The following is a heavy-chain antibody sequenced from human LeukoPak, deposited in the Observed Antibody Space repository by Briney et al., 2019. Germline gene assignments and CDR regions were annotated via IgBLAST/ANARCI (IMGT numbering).Heavy chain of an antibody. CDR2: IYYSGSI. D-gene: IGHD2-2*03. CDR1: GGSISSSTSY. V-gene: IGHV4-39*01. Sequence: PSETLSLTCAVSGGSISSSTSYWGWIRQPPGKGLEWIGRIYYSGSIFYNPSLKSRVTISVDTSKNQFSLRLSSVTAADTAVYYCARHGSTDYFDYWGQGTLVTVSS. J-gene: IGHJ4*02. CDR3: ARHGSTDYFDY.